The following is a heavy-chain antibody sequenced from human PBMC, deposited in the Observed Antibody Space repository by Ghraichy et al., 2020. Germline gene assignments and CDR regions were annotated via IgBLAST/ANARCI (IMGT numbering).Heavy chain of an antibody. D-gene: IGHD1-14*01. V-gene: IGHV4-4*07. J-gene: IGHJ6*02. CDR2: INFSGST. CDR3: ARDTRTEFGMDV. Sequence: GSLSLTCTVSGGSISNYYWSWIRQPTGKGLEWIGRINFSGSTNFDPSLNSRLTMSVDTSKNQFSLKLTSVTAADTAVYYCARDTRTEFGMDVWGQGTTVTVSS. CDR1: GGSISNYY.